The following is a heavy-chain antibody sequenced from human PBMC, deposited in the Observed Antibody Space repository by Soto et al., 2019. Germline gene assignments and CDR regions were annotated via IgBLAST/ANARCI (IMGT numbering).Heavy chain of an antibody. CDR3: ARAIGFYGMDV. Sequence: GGSLRLSCAASGLTFSSYWVHWVRQAPGKGLVWVSRINSDGSSTDYADSVKGRFTTSRDNAKNTLYLQMNSLRGEDTAVYYCARAIGFYGMDVWGQGTTVTVS. D-gene: IGHD6-25*01. CDR2: INSDGSST. CDR1: GLTFSSYW. V-gene: IGHV3-74*01. J-gene: IGHJ6*02.